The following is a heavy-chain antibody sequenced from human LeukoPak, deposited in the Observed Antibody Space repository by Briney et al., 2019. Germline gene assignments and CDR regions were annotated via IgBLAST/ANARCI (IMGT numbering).Heavy chain of an antibody. V-gene: IGHV4-59*01. J-gene: IGHJ4*02. CDR1: GGSISDYY. Sequence: SETLSLTCTVSGGSISDYYWSWIRQPPGKGLEWIGYIYYSGSTTYNPSLKSRVTISVDMSKNKFSLKLSSVTAADTAVYYCTRVPISTTARGYFDYWGQGTLVTVSS. CDR3: TRVPISTTARGYFDY. D-gene: IGHD4-17*01. CDR2: IYYSGST.